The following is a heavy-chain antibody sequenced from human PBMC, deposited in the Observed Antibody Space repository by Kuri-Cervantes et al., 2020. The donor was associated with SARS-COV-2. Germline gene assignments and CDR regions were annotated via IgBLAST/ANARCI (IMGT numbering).Heavy chain of an antibody. CDR3: ASFGSGWYDDAFDI. Sequence: GESLKISCAASGFTFSSYSMNWVRQAPGKGLEWVSYISSSSSTIYYADSVKGRFTISRDNAKNSLYLQMNSLRDEDTAVYYCASFGSGWYDDAFDIWGQGTMVTVSS. J-gene: IGHJ3*02. D-gene: IGHD6-19*01. CDR1: GFTFSSYS. CDR2: ISSSSSTI. V-gene: IGHV3-48*02.